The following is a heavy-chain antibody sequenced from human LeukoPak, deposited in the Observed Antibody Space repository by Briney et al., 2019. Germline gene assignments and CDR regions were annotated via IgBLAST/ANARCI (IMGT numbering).Heavy chain of an antibody. V-gene: IGHV3-23*01. CDR3: AKDLRSGYYIRY. CDR2: ISGSGGST. CDR1: GFTFSSYA. J-gene: IGHJ4*02. D-gene: IGHD3-22*01. Sequence: LGGSLRLSCAASGFTFSSYAMSWVRQAPGKGLEWVSAISGSGGSTYYADSVKGRFTISRDNSKNTLYLQMNSLGAEDTAVYYCAKDLRSGYYIRYWGQGTLVTVSS.